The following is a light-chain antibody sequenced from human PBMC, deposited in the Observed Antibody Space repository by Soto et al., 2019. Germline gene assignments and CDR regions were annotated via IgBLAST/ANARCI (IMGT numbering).Light chain of an antibody. Sequence: DIQMTQSPSTLSASVGDRVTITCRASQSISSWLAWYQQKPGKAPKLLIYKASSLESGVPSRFSGSGSGTEFTLTISSLQPEDVATFYCQNYNSVPWTFGQGTKVDIK. V-gene: IGKV1-5*03. CDR3: QNYNSVPWT. CDR2: KAS. CDR1: QSISSW. J-gene: IGKJ1*01.